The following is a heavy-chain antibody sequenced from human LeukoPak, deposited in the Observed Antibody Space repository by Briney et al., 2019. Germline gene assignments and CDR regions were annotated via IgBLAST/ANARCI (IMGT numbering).Heavy chain of an antibody. V-gene: IGHV4-59*12. CDR1: GFTFSSYA. J-gene: IGHJ4*02. D-gene: IGHD6-13*01. CDR3: ARLNSSSWYWDY. CDR2: IYYSGST. Sequence: WGSLRLSRAASGFTFSSYAMSWIRQPPGKGLEWIGYIYYSGSTNYNPSLKSRVTISVDTSKNQFSLKLSSVTAADTAVYYCARLNSSSWYWDYWGQGTLVTVSS.